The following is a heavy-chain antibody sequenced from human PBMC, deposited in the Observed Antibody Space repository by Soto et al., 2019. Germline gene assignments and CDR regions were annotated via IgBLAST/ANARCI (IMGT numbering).Heavy chain of an antibody. J-gene: IGHJ4*02. CDR3: ARGGDGYNFGAGY. Sequence: GASVKVACKASGYTFSRYGVSWVRQAPGQGLEWMGWITAYRDTIRYAQNLQGRVTVTTDESTNTAYMELRSLRSDDTAVYYCARGGDGYNFGAGYWGQGTPVTVSS. D-gene: IGHD2-21*01. CDR1: GYTFSRYG. CDR2: ITAYRDTI. V-gene: IGHV1-18*01.